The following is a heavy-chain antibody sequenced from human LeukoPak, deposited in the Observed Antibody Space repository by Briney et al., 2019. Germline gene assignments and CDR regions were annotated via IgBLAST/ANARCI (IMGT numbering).Heavy chain of an antibody. CDR3: ARGVSSGYYSVYYFDY. CDR1: GVSISNYY. J-gene: IGHJ4*02. V-gene: IGHV4-4*07. Sequence: PSDTLSLTCTVSGVSISNYYWSWIRQPAGKGLDWIGRIYSSGSTNYNPSLKSRVTMSVDTSKNQFSLKLTPVTAADTAVYYCARGVSSGYYSVYYFDYWGQGTLVTVSS. D-gene: IGHD3-22*01. CDR2: IYSSGST.